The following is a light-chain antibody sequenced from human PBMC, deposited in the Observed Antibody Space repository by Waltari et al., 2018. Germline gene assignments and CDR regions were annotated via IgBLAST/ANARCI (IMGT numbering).Light chain of an antibody. Sequence: QSVLTQPPSASGTPGQRVTISCSGSASNIGRNTVNWYQHLPGTAPKLLIYSHNQRHSGVPDRFSGSKSDPSASLVISGLKSEDEAEYYCAAWDDSLSGDVFGTGTKVTVL. CDR1: ASNIGRNT. CDR2: SHN. J-gene: IGLJ1*01. V-gene: IGLV1-44*01. CDR3: AAWDDSLSGDV.